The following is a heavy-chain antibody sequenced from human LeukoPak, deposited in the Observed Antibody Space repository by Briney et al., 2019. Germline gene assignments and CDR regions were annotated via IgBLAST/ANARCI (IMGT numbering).Heavy chain of an antibody. CDR3: AREVGIAARPVEASVVGQPKYGMDL. CDR2: IIPIFGTA. V-gene: IGHV1-69*13. J-gene: IGHJ6*02. CDR1: GGTFSSYA. D-gene: IGHD6-6*01. Sequence: GASVKVSCKASGGTFSSYAISWVRQAPGQGLEWMGGIIPIFGTANYAQKFQGRVTITADESTSTAYMELSSLRSEDTAVYYCAREVGIAARPVEASVVGQPKYGMDLWGQGTTVTVSS.